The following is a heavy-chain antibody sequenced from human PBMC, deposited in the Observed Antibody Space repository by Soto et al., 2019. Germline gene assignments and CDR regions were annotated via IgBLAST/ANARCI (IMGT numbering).Heavy chain of an antibody. CDR1: GFTFSSYG. CDR2: ISYDGSNK. D-gene: IGHD6-13*01. Sequence: QVQLVESGGGVVQPGRSLRLSCAASGFTFSSYGMHWVRQAPGKGLEWVAVISYDGSNKYYADSVKGRFTISRDNSKNTLYLQMNRLRAEDTAVYYCANTNEGKQLAKGADDYWGQGTLVTVSS. J-gene: IGHJ4*02. V-gene: IGHV3-30*18. CDR3: ANTNEGKQLAKGADDY.